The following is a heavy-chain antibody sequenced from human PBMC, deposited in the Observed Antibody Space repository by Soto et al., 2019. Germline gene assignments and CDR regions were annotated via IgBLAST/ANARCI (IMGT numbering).Heavy chain of an antibody. CDR3: ARIPSGYFDWSDHGMDV. J-gene: IGHJ6*02. CDR1: GFSLSNARMG. Sequence: QVTLKESGPVLVKPTETLTLTCTVSGFSLSNARMGVSWIRQPPGKALEWLAHIFSNDEKSYSTSLKSRLTISKDTSKSQVVLTTPNMDPVDTATYYCARIPSGYFDWSDHGMDVWGQGTTVTVSS. V-gene: IGHV2-26*01. CDR2: IFSNDEK. D-gene: IGHD3-9*01.